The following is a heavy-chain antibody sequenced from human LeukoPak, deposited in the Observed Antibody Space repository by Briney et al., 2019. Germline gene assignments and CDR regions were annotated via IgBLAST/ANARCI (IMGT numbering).Heavy chain of an antibody. CDR2: IRNDGSNK. CDR1: GFTFSSYG. Sequence: GGSLRLSCAASGFTFSSYGMHWVRQAPGKGLEWVAFIRNDGSNKYYADSVKGRFTISRDNSKNTLYLQMNSLRAEDTAVYYCAKDISRYDFWSGYYTGVGDIWGQGTMVTVSS. V-gene: IGHV3-30*02. D-gene: IGHD3-3*01. CDR3: AKDISRYDFWSGYYTGVGDI. J-gene: IGHJ3*02.